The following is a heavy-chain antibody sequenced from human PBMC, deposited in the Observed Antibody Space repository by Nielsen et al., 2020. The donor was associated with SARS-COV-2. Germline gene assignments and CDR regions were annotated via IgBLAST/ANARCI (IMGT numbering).Heavy chain of an antibody. CDR2: VSHDESKK. Sequence: GGSLRLSCSASGFIFSKFGMHWVRQPPGKGLEWVAVVSHDESKKFYADSVKGRFTISRDTSKNTLYLQMNGLRAEDTATYYCARDGRIGYGVYLDYWGQGTPVTVSS. CDR1: GFIFSKFG. V-gene: IGHV3-33*05. J-gene: IGHJ4*02. D-gene: IGHD5-12*01. CDR3: ARDGRIGYGVYLDY.